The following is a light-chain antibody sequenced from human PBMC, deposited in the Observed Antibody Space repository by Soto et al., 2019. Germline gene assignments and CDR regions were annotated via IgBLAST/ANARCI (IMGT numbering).Light chain of an antibody. J-gene: IGKJ4*01. V-gene: IGKV3-15*01. CDR3: QQYNNWPRAT. Sequence: EIVMTQSPATLSLSPGERATLSCRASQSINSNLAWYQQKPGQAPRPFIFRASSRATGLPARFSASGSGTDFNLTISSLQSEDFAVYYCQQYNNWPRATFGGGTKV. CDR1: QSINSN. CDR2: RAS.